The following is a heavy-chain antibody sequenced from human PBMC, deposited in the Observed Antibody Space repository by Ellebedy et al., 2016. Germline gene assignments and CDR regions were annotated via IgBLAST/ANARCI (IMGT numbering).Heavy chain of an antibody. D-gene: IGHD2-8*01. J-gene: IGHJ4*02. CDR2: IKSRFRGGTT. Sequence: GGSLRLSCAASGFTFSDAWMNWVRQAPGKGLEWVARIKSRFRGGTTDYGAPVKGRFSISRDDSESTVYLQMNSLTTEDSGIYYCTTDVERSSAWCNNYWGQGTLVTVSS. V-gene: IGHV3-15*01. CDR1: GFTFSDAW. CDR3: TTDVERSSAWCNNY.